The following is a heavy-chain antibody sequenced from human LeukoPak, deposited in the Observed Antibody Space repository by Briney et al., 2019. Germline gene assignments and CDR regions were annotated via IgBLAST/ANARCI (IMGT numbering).Heavy chain of an antibody. J-gene: IGHJ4*02. Sequence: TGGSLRLSCAASGFTFSSYSMNWVRQAPGKGLEWVSSISSSSSYIYYADSVKGRFTISRDNAKNSLYLQMNSLRAEDTAVYYCARHLSGVTGYTYGRGIDYWGQGTLVTVSS. V-gene: IGHV3-21*01. D-gene: IGHD5-18*01. CDR2: ISSSSSYI. CDR1: GFTFSSYS. CDR3: ARHLSGVTGYTYGRGIDY.